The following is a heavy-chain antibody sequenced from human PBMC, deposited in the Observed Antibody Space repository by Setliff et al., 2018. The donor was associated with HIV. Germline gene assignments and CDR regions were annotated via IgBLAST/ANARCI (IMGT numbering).Heavy chain of an antibody. CDR3: ARATWLVHPFPLYYFDY. V-gene: IGHV4-34*01. Sequence: SETLSLTCAVYGGSFSGYYWTWIRQPPGKGLEWIGEINHSGSTNYNPSLKSRVTISVATSKNQFSLKLNSVTTADTAVYYCARATWLVHPFPLYYFDYWGQGTLVTVSS. J-gene: IGHJ4*02. D-gene: IGHD6-19*01. CDR1: GGSFSGYY. CDR2: INHSGST.